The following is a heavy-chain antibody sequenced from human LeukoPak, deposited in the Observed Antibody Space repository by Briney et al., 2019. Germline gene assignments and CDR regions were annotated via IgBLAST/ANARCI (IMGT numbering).Heavy chain of an antibody. CDR2: ISGSGGST. V-gene: IGHV3-23*01. J-gene: IGHJ4*02. CDR3: AKTPNMYSSSLFDY. Sequence: GGALRLSRADSGFTFSHYALSCLRQAPPKGVAGVATISGSGGSTSYVDSVKGRLTISRANSKNTLYLQMNSLRAEDTAVYYCAKTPNMYSSSLFDYWGQGTLVTVSS. CDR1: GFTFSHYA. D-gene: IGHD6-13*01.